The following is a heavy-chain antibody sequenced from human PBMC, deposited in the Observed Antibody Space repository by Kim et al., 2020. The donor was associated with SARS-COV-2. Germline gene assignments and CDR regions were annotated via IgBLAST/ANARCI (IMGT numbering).Heavy chain of an antibody. CDR2: IDPSGGST. V-gene: IGHV1-46*01. J-gene: IGHJ4*02. D-gene: IGHD1-1*01. CDR3: ARGGGTGSRRRYYFDF. CDR1: GFTFTDYS. Sequence: ASVKVSCKASGFTFTDYSMHWVRQAPGQGLEWMAIIDPSGGSTIYAQSFQGRVTMTRDTSTSTVYMELSSLRSEDTSVYYCARGGGTGSRRRYYFDFWGQGTLVTVSA.